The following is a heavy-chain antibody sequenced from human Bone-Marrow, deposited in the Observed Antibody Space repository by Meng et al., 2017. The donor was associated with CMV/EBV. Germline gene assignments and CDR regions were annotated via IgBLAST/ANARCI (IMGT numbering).Heavy chain of an antibody. CDR1: GGSISSSSYY. CDR2: IYYSGST. V-gene: IGHV4-39*01. J-gene: IGHJ5*02. Sequence: SETLSLTCTVSGGSISSSSYYWGWIRQPPGKGLEWIGSIYYSGSTYYNPSLKSRVTISVDTSKNQFSLKLSSVTAAGTAVYYCAGAYDFWSGPLANWFDPWGQGTLVTVSS. D-gene: IGHD3-3*01. CDR3: AGAYDFWSGPLANWFDP.